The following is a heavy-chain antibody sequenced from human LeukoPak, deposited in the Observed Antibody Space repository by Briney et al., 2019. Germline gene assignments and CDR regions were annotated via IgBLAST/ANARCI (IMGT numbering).Heavy chain of an antibody. CDR1: GASISSSDYS. CDR2: IKYTGST. Sequence: SETLSLTCSVSGASISSSDYSWGWIRQPPGKGLEWIGTIKYTGSTSYNPSLKSRVTVSVDTSKNQFSLKLNSVTAADTAVYYCANLDFYYYGSGTYYNLYYFDYWGQGTLVTVAS. J-gene: IGHJ4*02. V-gene: IGHV4-39*01. D-gene: IGHD3-10*01. CDR3: ANLDFYYYGSGTYYNLYYFDY.